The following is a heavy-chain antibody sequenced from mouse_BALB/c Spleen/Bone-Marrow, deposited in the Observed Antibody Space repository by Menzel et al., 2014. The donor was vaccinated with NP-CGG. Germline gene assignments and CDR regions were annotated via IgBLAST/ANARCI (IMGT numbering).Heavy chain of an antibody. CDR1: GYPFIDYN. V-gene: IGHV1S29*02. CDR3: ARGVDRNTGWLAS. CDR2: IDAYNGGT. J-gene: IGHJ3*01. Sequence: LSQGGAERVKPWAGVKISCNDSGYPFIDYNIHWVKQTLGKTAEWNGYIDAYNGGTGYKQKFKSKATLTVDNSSSTTFMELRSLTSEDSAVHYCARGVDRNTGWLASQGQGPLVTVSA. D-gene: IGHD1-3*01.